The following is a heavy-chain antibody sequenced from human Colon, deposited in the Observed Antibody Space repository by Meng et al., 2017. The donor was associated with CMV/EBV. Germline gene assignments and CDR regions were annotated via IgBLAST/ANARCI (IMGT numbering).Heavy chain of an antibody. CDR3: AKSLVDTAMDLDE. D-gene: IGHD5-18*01. CDR1: GFTFSSFA. V-gene: IGHV3-23*01. Sequence: GESLKISCAASGFTFSSFAMTWVRQVPGKGLEWVSTIDSSGRTYYADSVKGRFTISRDNSMNTLHLQMNSLRAEDTAVYYCAKSLVDTAMDLDEWGQETLVTVSS. CDR2: IDSSGRT. J-gene: IGHJ4*02.